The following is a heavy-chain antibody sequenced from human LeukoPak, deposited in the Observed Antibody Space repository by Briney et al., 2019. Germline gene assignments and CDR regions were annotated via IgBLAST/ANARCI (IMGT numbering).Heavy chain of an antibody. CDR3: ARGAVAPMAGDAFDI. V-gene: IGHV3-48*03. D-gene: IGHD6-19*01. J-gene: IGHJ3*02. Sequence: GGSLRLSCAASGFTFSSYEMNWVRQAPGKGLEWVSYISSSGSTIYYADSVKGRFTISRDNAKNSLYLQMNSLRAEDTAVYYYARGAVAPMAGDAFDIWGQGTMVTVSS. CDR2: ISSSGSTI. CDR1: GFTFSSYE.